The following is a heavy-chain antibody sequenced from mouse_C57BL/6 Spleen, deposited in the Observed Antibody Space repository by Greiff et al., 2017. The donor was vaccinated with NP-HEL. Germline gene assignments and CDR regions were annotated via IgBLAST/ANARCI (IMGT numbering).Heavy chain of an antibody. CDR1: GYAFSSSW. V-gene: IGHV1-82*01. CDR2: IYPGDGDT. D-gene: IGHD2-4*01. CDR3: ARWGITTRGYFDD. J-gene: IGHJ2*01. Sequence: QVQLQQSGPELVKPGASVKISCKASGYAFSSSWMNWVKQRPGKGLEWIGRIYPGDGDTNYNGKFKGKATLTADKSSSTAYMQLSSLTSEDSAVYFCARWGITTRGYFDDWGQGTTLTVSS.